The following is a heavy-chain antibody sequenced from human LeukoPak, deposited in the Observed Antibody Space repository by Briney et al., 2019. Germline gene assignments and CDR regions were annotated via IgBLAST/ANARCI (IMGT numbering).Heavy chain of an antibody. D-gene: IGHD1-26*01. CDR3: ARDPVGATTIDF. V-gene: IGHV3-74*01. Sequence: PGGSLRLSCAASGFTFSSYWMHWVRQAPGKGLVWVSRINADGSGTSYADSVKGRLTISRDNAKNTLYLQMNSLRAEDTAVYYCARDPVGATTIDFWGQGTLVTVSS. J-gene: IGHJ4*02. CDR1: GFTFSSYW. CDR2: INADGSGT.